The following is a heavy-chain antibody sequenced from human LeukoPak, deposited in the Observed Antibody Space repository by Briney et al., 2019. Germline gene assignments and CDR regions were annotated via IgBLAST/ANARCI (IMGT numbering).Heavy chain of an antibody. V-gene: IGHV3-9*01. CDR2: LSWNSGTI. CDR3: AKDIGGIEGATTGPIFDC. J-gene: IGHJ4*02. Sequence: QPGRSLRLSCSISGFSFENYGMHWVRQAPGKGLEWVSGLSWNSGTIVYADSVKGRFTISRDNAKKSLSLQMNSLRAEDTAFYYCAKDIGGIEGATTGPIFDCWGQGTLVTVSS. CDR1: GFSFENYG. D-gene: IGHD1-26*01.